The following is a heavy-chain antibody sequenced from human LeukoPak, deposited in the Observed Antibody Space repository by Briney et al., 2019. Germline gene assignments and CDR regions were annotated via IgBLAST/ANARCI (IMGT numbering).Heavy chain of an antibody. D-gene: IGHD6-19*01. CDR2: ISSISTYI. V-gene: IGHV3-21*01. CDR3: ARGPDIAVATYYFDY. Sequence: GGSLRLSCAAYGFTFNTYSRNWVRQAPGKGLEWISSISSISTYIYYAGSVKGRLTISRDNAKNSLYLQMNSLRAEDTAVYYCARGPDIAVATYYFDYWGQGTLVTVPS. J-gene: IGHJ4*02. CDR1: GFTFNTYS.